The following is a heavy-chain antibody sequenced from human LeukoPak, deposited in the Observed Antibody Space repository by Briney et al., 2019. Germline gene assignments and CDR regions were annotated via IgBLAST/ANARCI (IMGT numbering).Heavy chain of an antibody. V-gene: IGHV4-59*01. CDR1: GGSIYTYY. CDR3: AGVNRAVAAALDY. CDR2: IYHSGST. D-gene: IGHD6-13*01. Sequence: SETLSLTCSVSGGSIYTYYWSWIRQSPGKGLEWIGYIYHSGSTNYNPSLKSRVTISVDTSKNQFSLKLSSVTAADTAVYYCAGVNRAVAAALDYWGQGTLVTVSS. J-gene: IGHJ4*02.